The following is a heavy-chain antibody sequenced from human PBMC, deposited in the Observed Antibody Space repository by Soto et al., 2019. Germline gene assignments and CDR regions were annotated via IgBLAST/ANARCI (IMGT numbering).Heavy chain of an antibody. CDR2: IYYSGST. CDR1: GDSISSDGYY. Sequence: QVQLQESGPGLVKASQTLSLTCTVSGDSISSDGYYLTWIRQHPGKGLEWIGDIYYSGSTSYNPSLESRVTMSVHTSDNQLALKVLSVTAADTAVYYCARRHDALTGPDAFDVWGQGTKVTVSS. D-gene: IGHD3-9*01. CDR3: ARRHDALTGPDAFDV. V-gene: IGHV4-31*03. J-gene: IGHJ3*01.